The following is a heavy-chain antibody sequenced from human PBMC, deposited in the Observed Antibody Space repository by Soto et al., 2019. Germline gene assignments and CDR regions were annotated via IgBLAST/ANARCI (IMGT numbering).Heavy chain of an antibody. J-gene: IGHJ6*02. CDR2: IYYSGST. D-gene: IGHD3-10*01. Sequence: SETLSLTCTASGGSISSGGYYWSWIRQHPGKGLEWIGYIYYSGSTYYNPSLKSRVTISVDTSKNQFSLKLSSVTAADTAVYYCAREEIWFGELLGYYYGMDVWGQGTTVTVSS. CDR3: AREEIWFGELLGYYYGMDV. CDR1: GGSISSGGYY. V-gene: IGHV4-31*02.